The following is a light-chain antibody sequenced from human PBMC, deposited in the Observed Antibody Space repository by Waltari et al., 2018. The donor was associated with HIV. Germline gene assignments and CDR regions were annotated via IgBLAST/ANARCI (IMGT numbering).Light chain of an antibody. J-gene: IGKJ4*01. CDR1: QKIGRT. V-gene: IGKV1-12*01. CDR2: DAS. CDR3: QQAKSFPHT. Sequence: IHMTQSPSSVSASVGGAVSISCRASQKIGRTLAWYQLKPGKAPRLLIYDASRLDDGVPARFRGSGSRSNFTFAITSLQPEDFAIYVCQQAKSFPHTFAAGTRVE.